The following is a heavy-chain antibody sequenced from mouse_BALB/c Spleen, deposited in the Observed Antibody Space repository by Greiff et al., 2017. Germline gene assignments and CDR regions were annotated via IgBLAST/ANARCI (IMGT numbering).Heavy chain of an antibody. V-gene: IGHV5-9-3*01. CDR3: ARLRWLHSPWFAY. CDR1: GFTFSSYA. J-gene: IGHJ3*01. Sequence: EVKVEESGGGLVKPGGSLKLSCAASGFTFSSYAMSWVRQTPEKRLEWVATISSGGSYTYYPDSVKGRFTISRDNAKNTLYLQMSSLRSEDTAMYYCARLRWLHSPWFAYWGQGTLVTVSA. D-gene: IGHD2-3*01. CDR2: ISSGGSYT.